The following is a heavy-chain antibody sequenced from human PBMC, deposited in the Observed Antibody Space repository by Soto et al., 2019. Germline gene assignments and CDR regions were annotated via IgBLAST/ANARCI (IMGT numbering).Heavy chain of an antibody. V-gene: IGHV1-8*02. CDR2: MNPNTGNT. CDR3: ARGLSSYYES. Sequence: QVQVVQSGAVVKKPGASVKVSCKASGYSFTDYDINWVRQAAGQGLEWMGWMNPNTGNTAYAQKFEGRLTLTRDTSISAAYMDLRSLTSEDTAVYYCARGLSSYYESWDQGTLV. D-gene: IGHD3-16*01. J-gene: IGHJ5*02. CDR1: GYSFTDYD.